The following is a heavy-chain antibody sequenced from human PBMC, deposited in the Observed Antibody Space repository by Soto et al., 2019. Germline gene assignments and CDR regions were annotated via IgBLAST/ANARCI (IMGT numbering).Heavy chain of an antibody. Sequence: QVQLQESGPGLMKPSETLSLTCTVSGGSISSYYWSWIRQPPGKGLEWIGYIYYSGSTNYNPSLKSRVTISVDTSKNHFSLKLSSVTAADTAVYYCARGWGGYFQHWGQGTLVTVSS. CDR1: GGSISSYY. D-gene: IGHD7-27*01. CDR2: IYYSGST. J-gene: IGHJ1*01. CDR3: ARGWGGYFQH. V-gene: IGHV4-59*01.